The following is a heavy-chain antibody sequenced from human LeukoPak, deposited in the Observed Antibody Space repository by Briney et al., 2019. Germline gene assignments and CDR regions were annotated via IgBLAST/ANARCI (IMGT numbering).Heavy chain of an antibody. CDR1: GFTFSSYW. J-gene: IGHJ5*02. CDR2: IKQDGSEK. CDR3: AREVSYYYDSSGYYSS. V-gene: IGHV3-7*01. Sequence: GGSLRLSCAASGFTFSSYWMSWVRQAPGKGLEWVANIKQDGSEKYYVDSVKGRFTTSRDNAKNSLYLQMNSLRAEDTAVYYCAREVSYYYDSSGYYSSWGQGTLVTVSS. D-gene: IGHD3-22*01.